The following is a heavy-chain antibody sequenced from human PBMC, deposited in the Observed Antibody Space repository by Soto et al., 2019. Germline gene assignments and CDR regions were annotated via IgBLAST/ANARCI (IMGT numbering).Heavy chain of an antibody. V-gene: IGHV4-4*07. CDR1: GGSISSYY. Sequence: LSLTCTVSGGSISSYYWSWIRKPAGKGLEWIGRIYISGSTNYNPSLKSRVTMSVDTSKKQFSLKLSSVTAADTAVYYCAKSGGYSSGWYYFDYWGQGTLVTVSS. D-gene: IGHD6-19*01. CDR2: IYISGST. CDR3: AKSGGYSSGWYYFDY. J-gene: IGHJ4*02.